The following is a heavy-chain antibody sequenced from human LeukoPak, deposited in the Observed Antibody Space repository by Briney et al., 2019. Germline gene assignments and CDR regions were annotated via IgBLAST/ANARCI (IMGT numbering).Heavy chain of an antibody. D-gene: IGHD3-10*01. CDR1: GYTFTGYY. CDR2: INPNSGGT. V-gene: IGHV1-2*04. CDR3: ARGAYYYGSGSYPIDY. Sequence: ASVKVSCKASGYTFTGYYMHWVRQAPGQGLEWMGWINPNSGGTNYAQKFQGWVTMTRDTSISTAYMELSRLRSDDTAVYYCARGAYYYGSGSYPIDYWGQGTLVTVSS. J-gene: IGHJ4*02.